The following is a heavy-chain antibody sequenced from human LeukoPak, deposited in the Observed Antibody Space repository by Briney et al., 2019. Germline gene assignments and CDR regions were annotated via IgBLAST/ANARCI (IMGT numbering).Heavy chain of an antibody. CDR3: ARDQGSLTRSWYTGY. J-gene: IGHJ4*02. V-gene: IGHV1-2*02. D-gene: IGHD6-13*01. CDR1: GYTFTGYY. Sequence: ASVKVSCKASGYTFTGYYMHWVRQAPGQGLEWMGWINPNSGGTNYAQKFHGRVTITRDTSITTAYMDLSSLTPDDTAVYFCARDQGSLTRSWYTGYWGQGTQVTVSS. CDR2: INPNSGGT.